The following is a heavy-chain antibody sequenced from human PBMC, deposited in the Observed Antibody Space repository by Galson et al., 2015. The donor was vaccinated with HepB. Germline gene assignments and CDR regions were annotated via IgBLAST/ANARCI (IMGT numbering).Heavy chain of an antibody. D-gene: IGHD3-16*01. V-gene: IGHV1-18*01. CDR3: AIWGRGSGVDY. Sequence: SVKVSCKASVYTFTIYHITWVRQAPGQGLEWMGWISAYNGNTNYAQKLQGRVTMTTDTSTSTAYMELRSLRSDDTAVYYCAIWGRGSGVDYWGQGTLVTVSS. CDR2: ISAYNGNT. CDR1: VYTFTIYH. J-gene: IGHJ4*02.